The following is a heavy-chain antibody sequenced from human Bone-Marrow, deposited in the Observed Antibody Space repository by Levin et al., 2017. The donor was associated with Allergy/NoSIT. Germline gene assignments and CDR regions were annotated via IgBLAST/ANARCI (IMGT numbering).Heavy chain of an antibody. CDR3: AKDTSVNWRGAGDY. CDR1: GFTFDDYA. J-gene: IGHJ4*02. Sequence: GGSLRLSCAASGFTFDDYAMHWVRQAPGKGLEWVSGISWNSGSIGYADSVKGRFTISRDNAKNSLYLQMNSLRAEDTALYYCAKDTSVNWRGAGDYWGQGTLVTVSS. V-gene: IGHV3-9*01. D-gene: IGHD4-17*01. CDR2: ISWNSGSI.